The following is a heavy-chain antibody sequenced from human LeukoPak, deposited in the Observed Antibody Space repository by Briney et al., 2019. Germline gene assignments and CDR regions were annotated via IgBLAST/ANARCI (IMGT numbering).Heavy chain of an antibody. CDR1: GGSFSSYY. Sequence: SETLSLTCAVYGGSFSSYYWSWIRQPPGKGLEWIGYIYYSGSTNYNPSLKSRVTISVDTSKNQFSLKLSSVTAADTAVYYCARLAVVRGVKIFDYWGQGTLVTVSS. CDR3: ARLAVVRGVKIFDY. V-gene: IGHV4-59*08. D-gene: IGHD3-10*01. CDR2: IYYSGST. J-gene: IGHJ4*02.